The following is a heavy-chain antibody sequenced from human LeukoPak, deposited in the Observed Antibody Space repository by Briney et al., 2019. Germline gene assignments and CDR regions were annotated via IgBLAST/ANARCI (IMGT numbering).Heavy chain of an antibody. D-gene: IGHD1/OR15-1a*01. CDR3: ASQLGGTTFH. V-gene: IGHV4-34*01. J-gene: IGHJ4*02. CDR2: INHSGST. CDR1: GGSFSGYY. Sequence: SETLSLTCAVYGGSFSGYYWSWIRQPPGKGLEWIGEINHSGSTNYNPSLKSRVTISVDTSKNQFSLNLTSVTAAETAVYYCASQLGGTTFHWGEGTLVTVSS.